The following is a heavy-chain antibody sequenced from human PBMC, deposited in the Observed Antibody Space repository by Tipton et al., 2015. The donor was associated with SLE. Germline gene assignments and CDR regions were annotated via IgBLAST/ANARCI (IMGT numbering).Heavy chain of an antibody. CDR1: GGSINRYY. Sequence: AGLVKPSETLSLTCTVSGGSINRYYWSWIRQAPGKGLEWIGEIKHSGSTNYNPSLKSRVTISVDTSKNHFSLRLTSVTAADTALYYCARGGEMSTVPFDYWGQGTLVTVSS. D-gene: IGHD5-24*01. CDR2: IKHSGST. CDR3: ARGGEMSTVPFDY. V-gene: IGHV4-34*01. J-gene: IGHJ4*02.